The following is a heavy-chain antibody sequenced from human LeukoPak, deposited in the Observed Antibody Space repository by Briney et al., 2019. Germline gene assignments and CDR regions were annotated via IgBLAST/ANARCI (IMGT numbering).Heavy chain of an antibody. V-gene: IGHV1-8*03. Sequence: ASVKVSCKASGYTFTSYDINWVRQATGQGLEWMGWMNPNSGNTGYAQKFQGRVTITRNTSISTAYMELSSLRSEYTAVYCCARGTSYNSGEVLYWGQGTLDTVSS. CDR1: GYTFTSYD. D-gene: IGHD6-19*01. CDR3: ARGTSYNSGEVLY. CDR2: MNPNSGNT. J-gene: IGHJ4*02.